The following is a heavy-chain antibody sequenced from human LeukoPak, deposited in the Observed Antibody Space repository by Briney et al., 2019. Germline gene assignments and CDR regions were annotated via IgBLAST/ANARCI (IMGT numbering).Heavy chain of an antibody. CDR1: GYTFTNYD. J-gene: IGHJ4*02. V-gene: IGHV1-8*03. CDR3: ARRSDYYDSSAYYY. CDR2: MNPNSGNT. Sequence: GASVKVSRKASGYTFTNYDINWVRQATGQGLEWMGWMNPNSGNTGYAQKFQGRVTITRDTSIGTAYMELSSLRSDDTAVYYCARRSDYYDSSAYYYWGQGTLVTVSS. D-gene: IGHD3-22*01.